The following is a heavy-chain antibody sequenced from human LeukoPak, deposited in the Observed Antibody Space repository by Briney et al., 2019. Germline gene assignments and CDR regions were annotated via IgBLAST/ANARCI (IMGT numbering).Heavy chain of an antibody. CDR2: ISGGGLST. D-gene: IGHD6-13*01. V-gene: IGHV3-23*01. J-gene: IGHJ4*02. CDR3: ASDVRAAAGTSGYY. Sequence: GGSLRLSCADSGFTFSIYAMNWVRQAPGKGLEWVSGISGGGLSTYYADSVKGRFTISRDNSKNTLYLQMNSLRADDTAVYYCASDVRAAAGTSGYYWGQGTLVTVSS. CDR1: GFTFSIYA.